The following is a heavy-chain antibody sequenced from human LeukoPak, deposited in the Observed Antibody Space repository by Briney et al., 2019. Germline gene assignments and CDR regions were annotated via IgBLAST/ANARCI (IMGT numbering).Heavy chain of an antibody. V-gene: IGHV3-21*01. CDR1: GFTFSSYS. CDR2: ITSSSSYI. D-gene: IGHD5-12*01. CDR3: AREVKWPYRSYYYYYMDV. J-gene: IGHJ6*03. Sequence: GGSLRLSCAASGFTFSSYSMNWVRQAPGKGLEWVSSITSSSSYIYYADSVKGRFTISRDNAKNSLYLQMNSLRAEDTAVYYCAREVKWPYRSYYYYYMDVWGKGTTVTVSS.